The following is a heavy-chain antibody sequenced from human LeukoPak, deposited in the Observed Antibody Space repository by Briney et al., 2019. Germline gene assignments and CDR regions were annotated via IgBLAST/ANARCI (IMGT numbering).Heavy chain of an antibody. CDR3: AKGYRVTRAAFDI. D-gene: IGHD2-21*02. V-gene: IGHV3-74*01. J-gene: IGHJ3*02. CDR2: INTDGSST. CDR1: GFIFSSYW. Sequence: PGGSLRLSCAASGFIFSSYWMHWVRHAPGKGLAWVSRINTDGSSTSYADSVKGRFTISRDNSKNTLYLQMNSLRAEDTAVYYCAKGYRVTRAAFDIWGQGTMVTVSS.